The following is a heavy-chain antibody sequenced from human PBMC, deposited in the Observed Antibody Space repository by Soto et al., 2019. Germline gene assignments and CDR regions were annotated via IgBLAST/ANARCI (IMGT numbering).Heavy chain of an antibody. Sequence: EVQLLESGGGLVQPGGSLRLSCAASGLTFSSYAMSWVRQAPGKGLEWVSAISGSGGSTYYADSVKGRFTISRDNSKNTLYLQMNSLRAEDTAVYYCAKKAHDSSGYYPYYYYGMDVWGQGTTVTVSS. CDR1: GLTFSSYA. CDR2: ISGSGGST. J-gene: IGHJ6*02. CDR3: AKKAHDSSGYYPYYYYGMDV. D-gene: IGHD3-22*01. V-gene: IGHV3-23*01.